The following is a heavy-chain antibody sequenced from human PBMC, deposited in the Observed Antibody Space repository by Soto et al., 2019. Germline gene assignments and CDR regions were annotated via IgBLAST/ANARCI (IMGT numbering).Heavy chain of an antibody. CDR2: IYPGDSDT. V-gene: IGHV5-51*01. D-gene: IGHD2-15*01. CDR3: ATSTCSGGSCYYYYGMDV. Sequence: GESLKISCKGSGYSFTSYWIGWVRQMPGKGLEWMGIIYPGDSDTRYSPSFQGQVTISADKSISTAYLQWSSLKASDTAMYYCATSTCSGGSCYYYYGMDVWGQGTRVTVSS. CDR1: GYSFTSYW. J-gene: IGHJ6*02.